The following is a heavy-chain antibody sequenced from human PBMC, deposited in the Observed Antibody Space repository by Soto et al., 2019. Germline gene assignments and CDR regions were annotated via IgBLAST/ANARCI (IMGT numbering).Heavy chain of an antibody. J-gene: IGHJ6*02. Sequence: ASVKVSCKASGYSLRGNYIHWVRQTPGQGLEWMGWINPNSSGTVYAQKFQGRVTMTRDTSLTTVYMQLNRLTSDGSAVYYCTRDLIVDGPDNYAMDVWGQGTTVTVSS. V-gene: IGHV1-2*02. CDR2: INPNSSGT. CDR1: GYSLRGNY. CDR3: TRDLIVDGPDNYAMDV. D-gene: IGHD3-22*01.